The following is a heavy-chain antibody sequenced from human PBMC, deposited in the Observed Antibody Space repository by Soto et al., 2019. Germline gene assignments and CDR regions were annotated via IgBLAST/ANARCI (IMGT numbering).Heavy chain of an antibody. CDR2: IRSKANSYAT. V-gene: IGHV3-73*01. D-gene: IGHD3-9*01. Sequence: GGSLRLSCTASGFTFSGSSMHWVRQASGKGLEWIGHIRSKANSYATAYAASVKGRFTISRDDSKNTAYLQMNSLKSEDTAVYYCTRVTETGFPFDYWGQGTLVTVSS. CDR1: GFTFSGSS. J-gene: IGHJ4*02. CDR3: TRVTETGFPFDY.